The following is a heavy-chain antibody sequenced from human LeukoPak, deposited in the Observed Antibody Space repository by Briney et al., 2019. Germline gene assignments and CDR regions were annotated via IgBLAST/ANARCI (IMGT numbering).Heavy chain of an antibody. CDR1: GGSFSGYY. Sequence: SETLSLTCAVYGGSFSGYYWSWIRQPPGKGLEWIGEINHSGSTNYNPSLKSRVSITIDKSKNQFSLSLSSVTAADTAFYYCARGGGFYGSGTTHFDYWGQGTLVTVSS. D-gene: IGHD3-10*01. CDR2: INHSGST. CDR3: ARGGGFYGSGTTHFDY. J-gene: IGHJ4*02. V-gene: IGHV4-34*01.